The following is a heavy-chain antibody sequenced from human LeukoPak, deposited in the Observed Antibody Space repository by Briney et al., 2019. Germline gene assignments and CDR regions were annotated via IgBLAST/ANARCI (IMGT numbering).Heavy chain of an antibody. D-gene: IGHD6-19*01. CDR3: AREIEASSGRTWFAP. V-gene: IGHV3-7*01. Sequence: PGGSLRLSCGASGFTFSSYCMSWVRQAPGKGLEWVANIKQDGSEKYYVASVEGRFTISRDNAKNSLYLQMNSLRAEDTAVYYCAREIEASSGRTWFAPWGQETLVTVSS. CDR1: GFTFSSYC. J-gene: IGHJ5*02. CDR2: IKQDGSEK.